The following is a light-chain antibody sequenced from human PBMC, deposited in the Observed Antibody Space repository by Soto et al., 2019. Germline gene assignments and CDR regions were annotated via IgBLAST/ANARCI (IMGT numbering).Light chain of an antibody. CDR2: KAS. CDR3: QQYNSYSLALT. Sequence: DIQMTQSPSTLSASVGDRVTITCRASQSISNWLAWYQQKPGKAPKLLIYKASSLESGVPSRFSGSGSGTEFTLTISSLQPDDLATYYCQQYNSYSLALTFGGGTKVEIK. CDR1: QSISNW. V-gene: IGKV1-5*03. J-gene: IGKJ4*01.